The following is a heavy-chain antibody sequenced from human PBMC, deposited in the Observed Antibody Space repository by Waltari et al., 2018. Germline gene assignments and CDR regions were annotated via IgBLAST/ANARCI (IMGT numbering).Heavy chain of an antibody. CDR2: ILGSGGNT. CDR1: GFTFASYV. CDR3: VKDRQIYSGGSYADGFDD. D-gene: IGHD1-26*01. Sequence: EVQLVESGGNVVQPGGSLRLSCAASGFTFASYVMTWVRQAPGKGLGWVSSILGSGGNTVYADSVKGRFTISRDISKNTLYLQMNSLRAEDTALYYCVKDRQIYSGGSYADGFDDWGQGTLVTVSS. V-gene: IGHV3-23*04. J-gene: IGHJ4*02.